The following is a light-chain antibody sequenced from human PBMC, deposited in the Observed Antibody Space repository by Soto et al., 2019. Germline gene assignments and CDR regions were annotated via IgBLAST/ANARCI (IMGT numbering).Light chain of an antibody. CDR2: DAS. CDR3: QQRSNWPPNT. Sequence: EIVLTQSPATLSVSPGEGATLSCRASQGIGDTLAWYQQRPGQTPRLLIYDASNRATGIPARFSGSGSGTDFTLTISSLEPEDFAVYYCQQRSNWPPNTFGQGTRLEIK. V-gene: IGKV3-11*01. CDR1: QGIGDT. J-gene: IGKJ5*01.